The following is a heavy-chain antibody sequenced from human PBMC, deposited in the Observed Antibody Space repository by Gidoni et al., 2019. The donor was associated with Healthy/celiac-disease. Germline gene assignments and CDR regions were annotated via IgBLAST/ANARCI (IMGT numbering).Heavy chain of an antibody. J-gene: IGHJ2*01. D-gene: IGHD1-26*01. V-gene: IGHV4-61*02. CDR1: GVSSSSGSYY. CDR3: AMAGSWLQPGHWCSYL. CDR2: IYTRGRT. Sequence: QVHLQESGPHLVKPSQTLSLTCTVSGVSSSSGSYYWSWNRQPDGKRLEWIGRIYTRGRTNYNPSLERRVTISVDTSKNQFSLKLISVTAADTAVSYCAMAGSWLQPGHWCSYLWVHVTVVTVSS.